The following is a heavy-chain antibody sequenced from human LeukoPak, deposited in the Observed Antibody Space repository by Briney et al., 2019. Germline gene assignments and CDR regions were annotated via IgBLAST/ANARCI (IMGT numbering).Heavy chain of an antibody. V-gene: IGHV3-23*01. CDR1: GFTFSIYA. CDR2: IGDTT. J-gene: IGHJ4*02. CDR3: AKAFAFVRANFFDY. D-gene: IGHD3-10*01. Sequence: AGGSLRLSCAASGFTFSIYAMSWVRQAPGKGLEWVSAIGDTTYYADSVEGRFTISRDNSKNTLYLQMNSLRAEDAAIYYCAKAFAFVRANFFDYWGQGTLVTVSS.